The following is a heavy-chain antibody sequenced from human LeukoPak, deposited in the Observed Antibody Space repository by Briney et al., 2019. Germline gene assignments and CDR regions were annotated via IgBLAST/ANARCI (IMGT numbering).Heavy chain of an antibody. CDR2: IYYSGST. V-gene: IGHV4-59*01. CDR1: GGSISSYY. D-gene: IGHD2-2*01. CDR3: ARHVKYQPNTNWFDP. Sequence: SETLSLTCTVSGGSISSYYWSWIRQPPGKGLEWIGYIYYSGSTNYNPSLKSRVTISVDTSKNQFSLKLSSVTAADTAVYYCARHVKYQPNTNWFDPWGQGTLVTVSS. J-gene: IGHJ5*02.